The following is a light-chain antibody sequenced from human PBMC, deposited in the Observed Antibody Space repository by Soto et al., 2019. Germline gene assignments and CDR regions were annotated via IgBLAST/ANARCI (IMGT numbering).Light chain of an antibody. CDR2: DVT. J-gene: IGLJ2*01. Sequence: QSALTQPASVSGSPGQSITISCTGTSSDVGGYNNVSWYHQNPGKAPKLMIFDVTDRPSGVSNRFSGSKSGNTASLAISGLQAEDEADYYCNSYTSTNTLVFGGGTKLT. CDR1: SSDVGGYNN. V-gene: IGLV2-14*03. CDR3: NSYTSTNTLV.